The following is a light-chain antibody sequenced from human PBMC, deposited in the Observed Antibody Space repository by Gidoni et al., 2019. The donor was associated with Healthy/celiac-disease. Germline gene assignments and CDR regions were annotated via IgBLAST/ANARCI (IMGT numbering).Light chain of an antibody. V-gene: IGLV2-23*02. CDR3: CSYAGSSTLV. J-gene: IGLJ2*01. CDR1: SSDVGSYTL. Sequence: QSALTQPASVSGSPVQSITISCTGTSSDVGSYTLVSWYQQHPGKAPKLMIYEVSKRPSGVSNRFSGSKSGNTASLTLSGLQAEDAADYYFCSYAGSSTLVFGGGTKRTVL. CDR2: EVS.